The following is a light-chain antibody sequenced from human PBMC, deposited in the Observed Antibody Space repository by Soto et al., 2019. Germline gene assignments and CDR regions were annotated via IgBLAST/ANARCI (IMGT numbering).Light chain of an antibody. CDR1: QGIRKD. CDR3: LQHNRYPWT. CDR2: AAS. Sequence: DIQMTQSPSSLSASVGDRVTITCRASQGIRKDLGWYQQKPGKAPKRLIYAASSLQSGVPSRFSGSGSGTEFTLTISSLQPEDFATYYCLQHNRYPWTFGQGTQVEIK. J-gene: IGKJ1*01. V-gene: IGKV1-17*01.